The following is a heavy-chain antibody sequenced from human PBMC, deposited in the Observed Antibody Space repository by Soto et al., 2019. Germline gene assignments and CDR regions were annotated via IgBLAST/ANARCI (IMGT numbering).Heavy chain of an antibody. Sequence: VQLLESGGGLVQPGGSLRLSCATFGFTFKTYAMTWVRQAPGKGLEWVAVISGSGGTIYYADSVKGRFTISRDNSKDRVYRKMTGLRADDTALYYGAKDKSAGGFFAFGGQGPQVTV. CDR3: AKDKSAGGFFAF. D-gene: IGHD3-16*01. V-gene: IGHV3-23*01. CDR2: ISGSGGTI. J-gene: IGHJ4*02. CDR1: GFTFKTYA.